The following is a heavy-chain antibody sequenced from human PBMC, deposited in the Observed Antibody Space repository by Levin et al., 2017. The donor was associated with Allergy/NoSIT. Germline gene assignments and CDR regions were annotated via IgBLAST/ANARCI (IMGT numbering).Heavy chain of an antibody. CDR1: GFTFSNYA. CDR2: ISATVGNT. CDR3: ARRIQGDAGFFDS. D-gene: IGHD3-16*01. J-gene: IGHJ4*02. V-gene: IGHV3-23*01. Sequence: QSGGSLRLSCAASGFTFSNYAMTWVRQAPGKGLEWVSAISATVGNTYYTDSVKGRFTISRDNSKNTLFLQMNSLRVEDTAIYYCARRIQGDAGFFDSWSQGSLVTVSS.